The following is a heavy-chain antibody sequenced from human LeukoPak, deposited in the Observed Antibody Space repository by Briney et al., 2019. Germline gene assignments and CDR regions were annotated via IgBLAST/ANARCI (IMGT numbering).Heavy chain of an antibody. V-gene: IGHV4-59*01. CDR2: VFYNGST. J-gene: IGHJ6*03. CDR1: GGSISDYF. D-gene: IGHD6-13*01. Sequence: SETLSLTCTVSGGSISDYFWSWIRQPPGKGLEWVGYVFYNGSTNYNPSLKSRVTISIDTSRIRFSLRLSSVTAADTAVYYCARALDSFSSWYDRPSYYYYYMDVWGKGTTVTVSS. CDR3: ARALDSFSSWYDRPSYYYYYMDV.